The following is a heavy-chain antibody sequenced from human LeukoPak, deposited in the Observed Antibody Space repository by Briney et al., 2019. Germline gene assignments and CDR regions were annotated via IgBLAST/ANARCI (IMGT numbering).Heavy chain of an antibody. CDR2: IYYSGST. CDR3: ARRGSSGSHNWFDP. J-gene: IGHJ5*02. V-gene: IGHV4-59*08. D-gene: IGHD6-19*01. Sequence: SETLSLTCTVSGGSISSYYRSWIRQPPGKGLEWIGYIYYSGSTNYNPSLKSRVTISVDTSKNQFSLKLNSVTATDTAMYYCARRGSSGSHNWFDPWGQGTLVTVSS. CDR1: GGSISSYY.